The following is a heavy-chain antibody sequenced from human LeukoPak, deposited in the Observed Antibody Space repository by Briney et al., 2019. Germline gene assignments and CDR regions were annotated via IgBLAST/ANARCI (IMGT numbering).Heavy chain of an antibody. D-gene: IGHD4-17*01. CDR1: GGSIGSSGYY. Sequence: SETLSLTCTVSGGSIGSSGYYWGWIRQPPGKGLEWIGTMYYRGSTYYNPSLKSRVTISVDTSKNQFSLKLSSVTAADTAVYYCARALTYGDHDYWGQGTLVTVSS. J-gene: IGHJ4*02. CDR2: MYYRGST. CDR3: ARALTYGDHDY. V-gene: IGHV4-39*07.